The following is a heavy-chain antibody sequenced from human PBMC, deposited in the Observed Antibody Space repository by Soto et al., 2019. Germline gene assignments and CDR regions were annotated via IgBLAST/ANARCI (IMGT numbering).Heavy chain of an antibody. CDR1: GGTFSSYA. D-gene: IGHD2-2*01. CDR3: ANEQYCISTSCYAGSLDY. CDR2: IIPIFGTA. Sequence: QVQLVQSGAEVKKPGSSVKVSCKASGGTFSSYAISWVRQAPGQGLEWMGGIIPIFGTANYAQKFQGRVTITADESTSTAYMELSSLRSEDTAVYYCANEQYCISTSCYAGSLDYWGQGTLVTVSS. J-gene: IGHJ4*02. V-gene: IGHV1-69*12.